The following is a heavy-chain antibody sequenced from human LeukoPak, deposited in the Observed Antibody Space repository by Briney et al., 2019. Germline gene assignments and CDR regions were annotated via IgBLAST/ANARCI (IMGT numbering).Heavy chain of an antibody. Sequence: SETLSLTCTVSGGSISTYYRSWIRQPPGKGLEWIGYIYYDGSTIYNPSLKSRVTISVDTSKNQFSLKLSSVTAADTAVYYCARCSSGGSCYVVEWGQGALVTVSS. CDR2: IYYDGST. V-gene: IGHV4-59*01. J-gene: IGHJ4*02. D-gene: IGHD2-15*01. CDR3: ARCSSGGSCYVVE. CDR1: GGSISTYY.